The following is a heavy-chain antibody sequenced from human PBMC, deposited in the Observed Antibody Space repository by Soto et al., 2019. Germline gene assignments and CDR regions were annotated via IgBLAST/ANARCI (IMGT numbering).Heavy chain of an antibody. CDR1: GFTFSSYG. J-gene: IGHJ4*02. CDR2: ISYDGSNK. Sequence: QVQLVESGGGVVQPGRSLRLSCAASGFTFSSYGMHWVRQAPGKGLEWVAVISYDGSNKYYADSVKGRFTISRDNSKNTLYLQMNSLRAEDTAVYYCARADIVANHFDYWGQGTLVTVSS. CDR3: ARADIVANHFDY. D-gene: IGHD5-12*01. V-gene: IGHV3-30*03.